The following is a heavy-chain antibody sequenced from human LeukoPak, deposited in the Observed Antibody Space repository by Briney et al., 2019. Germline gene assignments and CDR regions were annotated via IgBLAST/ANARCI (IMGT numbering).Heavy chain of an antibody. D-gene: IGHD3-3*01. J-gene: IGHJ6*03. CDR1: AITFSTYA. CDR3: AKDKYNFWSGSNYYYMDV. CDR2: ISGGAGST. Sequence: GGSLRLSCAASAITFSTYAMSWVRQAPGKGLECVSVISGGAGSTYYADSVKGRFTISRDNSKNTLYLQMNSLRAEDAAVYYCAKDKYNFWSGSNYYYMDVWGKGTTVTVSS. V-gene: IGHV3-23*01.